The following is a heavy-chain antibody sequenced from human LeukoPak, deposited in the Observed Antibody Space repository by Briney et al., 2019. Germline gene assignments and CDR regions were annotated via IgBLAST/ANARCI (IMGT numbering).Heavy chain of an antibody. CDR3: ARDGYGYNYMDD. V-gene: IGHV3-53*01. Sequence: PGGSLRLSCAASGFTVSSNFMSWVRQAPGKGLEWVSVIYSGGTTYYADSVKGRFTISRDNSKNTLYLQMNSLRAEDTAVYYCARDGYGYNYMDDWGKGTAVTVSS. D-gene: IGHD1-1*01. CDR1: GFTVSSNF. J-gene: IGHJ6*03. CDR2: IYSGGTT.